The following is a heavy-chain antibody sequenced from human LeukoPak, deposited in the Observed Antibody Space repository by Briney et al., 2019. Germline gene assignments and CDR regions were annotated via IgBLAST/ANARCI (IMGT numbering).Heavy chain of an antibody. D-gene: IGHD2-15*01. CDR1: GGSISSYY. CDR3: ASSYCSGGSCYFRYFDL. V-gene: IGHV4-4*09. Sequence: SETLSLTCTVSGGSISSYYWSWIRQPPGKGLEWIGYIYTSGSTNYNPSLKSRVTISVDTSKNQFSLKLSSVTAADTAVYYSASSYCSGGSCYFRYFDLWGRGTLVTVSS. J-gene: IGHJ2*01. CDR2: IYTSGST.